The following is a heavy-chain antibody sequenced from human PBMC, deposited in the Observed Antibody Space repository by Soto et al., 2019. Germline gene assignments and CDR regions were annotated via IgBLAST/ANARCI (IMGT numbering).Heavy chain of an antibody. CDR1: GFTFSNYS. CDR2: ISGSGDKT. V-gene: IGHV3-23*01. Sequence: PGGSLSISCASSGFTFSNYSRNWVRQAPGKGLEWVSCISGSGDKTYYVDSVKGRFTISRDNSKNTLHLQLNSLSAEDTAEYYCAKAGNYGSGSYYNWFDVWGQGTLVTVSS. D-gene: IGHD3-10*01. CDR3: AKAGNYGSGSYYNWFDV. J-gene: IGHJ5*02.